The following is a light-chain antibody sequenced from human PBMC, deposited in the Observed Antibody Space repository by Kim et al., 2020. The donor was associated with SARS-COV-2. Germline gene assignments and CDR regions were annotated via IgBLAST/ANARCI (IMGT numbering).Light chain of an antibody. Sequence: GQSIPISYTGTSSDVGGYNYVSWYQQHPDKAPKLMIYDVSSRPSGVSNRFSGSKSGNTASLTISGLQAEDEADYYCSSFSTTTPVLFGGGTQLTVL. CDR3: SSFSTTTPVL. CDR2: DVS. J-gene: IGLJ2*01. V-gene: IGLV2-14*03. CDR1: SSDVGGYNY.